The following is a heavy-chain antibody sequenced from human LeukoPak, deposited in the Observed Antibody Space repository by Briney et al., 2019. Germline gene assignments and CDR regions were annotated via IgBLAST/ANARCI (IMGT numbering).Heavy chain of an antibody. CDR3: ARHEESGSYYEYYFDY. CDR2: IHTSGST. V-gene: IGHV4-61*02. D-gene: IGHD1-26*01. CDR1: GGSISGGSYS. Sequence: PSQTLSLTCTVSGGSISGGSYSWSWIRQPAGKGLKWLGRIHTSGSTTYNPSLKTRVTISVDTSKNQFSLNLSSVTAADTAVYYCARHEESGSYYEYYFDYWGQGTLVTVSS. J-gene: IGHJ4*02.